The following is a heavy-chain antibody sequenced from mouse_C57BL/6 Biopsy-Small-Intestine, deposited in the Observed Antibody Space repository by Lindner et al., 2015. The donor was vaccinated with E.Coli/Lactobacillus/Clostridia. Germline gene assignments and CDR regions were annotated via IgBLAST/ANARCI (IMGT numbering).Heavy chain of an antibody. CDR2: IIPIFGTA. CDR3: VRGEGWHHVTYYYGLDD. D-gene: IGHD1-1*01. V-gene: IGHV1-81*01. CDR1: GGSFTFSNYA. Sequence: SVKVSCKASGGSFTFSNYAFSWVRQAPGQGLEWMGGIIPIFGTAHYAQKFQARVTISADESTSAVYMDLTSLKYEDTAVYYCVRGEGWHHVTYYYGLDDWGQGTTVTVSS. J-gene: IGHJ1*01.